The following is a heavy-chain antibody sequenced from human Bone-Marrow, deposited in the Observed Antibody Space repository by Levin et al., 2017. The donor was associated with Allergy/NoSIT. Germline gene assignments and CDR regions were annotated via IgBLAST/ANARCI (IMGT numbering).Heavy chain of an antibody. CDR3: ARGFDTAMVINWFDP. CDR2: INHSGST. D-gene: IGHD5-18*01. Sequence: NTSETLSLTCAVYGGSFSGYYWSWIRQPPGKGLEWIGEINHSGSTNYNPSLKSRVTISVDTSKNQFSLKLSSVTAADTAVYYCARGFDTAMVINWFDPWGQGTLVTVSS. CDR1: GGSFSGYY. V-gene: IGHV4-34*01. J-gene: IGHJ5*02.